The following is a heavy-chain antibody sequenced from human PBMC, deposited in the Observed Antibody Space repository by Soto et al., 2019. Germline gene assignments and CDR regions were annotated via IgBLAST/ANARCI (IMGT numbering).Heavy chain of an antibody. CDR2: ISYSGST. J-gene: IGHJ2*01. CDR1: GGSISSGGYY. Sequence: QVQLQDSGPGLVKPSQTLSLTCTVSGGSISSGGYYWSWIRQHPWKGLEWIGYISYSGSTYYNPSLKSRVTIAVDTSKNQFSLKLSSVTAADTAVYYCARDGPMTSVWYFDLWGRGTLVTVSS. V-gene: IGHV4-31*03. CDR3: ARDGPMTSVWYFDL.